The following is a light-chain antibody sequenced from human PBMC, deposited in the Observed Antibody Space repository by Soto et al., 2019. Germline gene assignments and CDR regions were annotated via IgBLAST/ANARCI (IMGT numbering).Light chain of an antibody. CDR3: LQKYLYPFT. Sequence: AIQMTKSQSSLSESEGDRVTITCRASQGIRNDLDWFQKKPGKAPKLLIYVASNLQSGVPARFSGSGSGTDFTLTISSLQPEDFATYYCLQKYLYPFTFGPGTKVDIK. CDR1: QGIRND. CDR2: VAS. J-gene: IGKJ3*01. V-gene: IGKV1-6*01.